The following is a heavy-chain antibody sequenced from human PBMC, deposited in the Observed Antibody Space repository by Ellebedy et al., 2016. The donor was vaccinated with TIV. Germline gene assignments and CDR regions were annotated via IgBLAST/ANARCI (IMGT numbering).Heavy chain of an antibody. Sequence: MPSETLSLTCTVSGVSISGFHWTWIRRPPGKGLEWIGYIYFSGSSNYNPSLKSRVTMSVDTSKNQFSLKLSSVTAADTAVYYCVRWVGHFDFWGQGTLVTVSS. J-gene: IGHJ4*02. CDR3: VRWVGHFDF. V-gene: IGHV4-59*01. CDR1: GVSISGFH. D-gene: IGHD1-26*01. CDR2: IYFSGSS.